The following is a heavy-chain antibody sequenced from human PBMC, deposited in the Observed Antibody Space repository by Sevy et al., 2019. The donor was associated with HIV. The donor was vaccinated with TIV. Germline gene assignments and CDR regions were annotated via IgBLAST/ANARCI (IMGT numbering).Heavy chain of an antibody. CDR2: ISWNSRNI. CDR1: GFPFNDHA. J-gene: IGHJ6*02. D-gene: IGHD2-21*01. Sequence: GGSLILSCAASGFPFNDHAMHWVRQVPGKGLEWVSGISWNSRNIGYADSVKGRFTISRDNARHFVYLEMNSLRPEDTAFYYCAKDINRGCDGVNYYSYYYYFYGLDVWGQGTTVTVSS. CDR3: AKDINRGCDGVNYYSYYYYFYGLDV. V-gene: IGHV3-9*01.